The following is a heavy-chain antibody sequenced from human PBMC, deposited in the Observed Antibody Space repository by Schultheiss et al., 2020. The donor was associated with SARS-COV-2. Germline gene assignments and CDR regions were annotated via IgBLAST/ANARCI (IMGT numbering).Heavy chain of an antibody. D-gene: IGHD6-13*01. CDR2: IYYSGST. V-gene: IGHV4-59*01. CDR3: ARVRAGYSLNWFDP. J-gene: IGHJ5*02. CDR1: GGSISSYY. Sequence: SETLSLTCTVSGGSISSYYWGWIRQPPGKGLEWIGYIYYSGSTNYNPSLKSRVTISVDTSKNQFSLKLSSVTAADTAVYYCARVRAGYSLNWFDPWGQGTLVTVSS.